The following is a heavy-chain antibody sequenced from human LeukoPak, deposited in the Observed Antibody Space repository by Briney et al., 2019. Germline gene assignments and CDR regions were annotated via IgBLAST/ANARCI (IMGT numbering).Heavy chain of an antibody. D-gene: IGHD2-2*01. Sequence: GASVKVSCKASGYTFTGYYMHWVRQAPGQPLEWMGWINPKSGGTNYAQKVRARVTITRDTSVSTAYMELSRLRSDDTDVYYCARDAGYCSSTTCSADFDYWGQGTLVTVSS. CDR3: ARDAGYCSSTTCSADFDY. V-gene: IGHV1-2*02. CDR1: GYTFTGYY. CDR2: INPKSGGT. J-gene: IGHJ4*02.